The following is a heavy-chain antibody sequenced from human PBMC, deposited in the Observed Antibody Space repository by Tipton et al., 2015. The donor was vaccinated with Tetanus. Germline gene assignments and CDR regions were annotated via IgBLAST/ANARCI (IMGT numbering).Heavy chain of an antibody. D-gene: IGHD6-13*01. Sequence: TLSLTCTVSGGSISSFYWTWIRQPPGKGLEWIGYIFDTGSTNYNPSLKSRVTMSVDTSKNQFSLHLTSVTAADTAVYYCARGWGSSWYCLDYWGQGTLVTVSS. CDR1: GGSISSFY. CDR2: IFDTGST. CDR3: ARGWGSSWYCLDY. V-gene: IGHV4-59*01. J-gene: IGHJ4*02.